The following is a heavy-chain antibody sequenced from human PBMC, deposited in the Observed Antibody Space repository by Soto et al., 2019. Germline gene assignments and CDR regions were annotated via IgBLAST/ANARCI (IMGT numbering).Heavy chain of an antibody. CDR3: AREDYDSSGSDAFDI. J-gene: IGHJ3*02. V-gene: IGHV3-30-3*01. CDR2: ISYDGSNK. Sequence: GGSLRLSCAASGFTFSSYAMHWVRQAPGKGLEWVAVISYDGSNKYYADSVKGRFTISRDNSKNTLYLQMNSLRAEDTAVYYCAREDYDSSGSDAFDIWGQGTMVTVSS. CDR1: GFTFSSYA. D-gene: IGHD3-22*01.